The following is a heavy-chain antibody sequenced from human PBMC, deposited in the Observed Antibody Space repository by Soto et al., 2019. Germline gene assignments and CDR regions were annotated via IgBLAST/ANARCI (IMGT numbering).Heavy chain of an antibody. D-gene: IGHD5-12*01. Sequence: GGSLRLSCAASGFTFSSYGMHWVRQAPGKGLEWVAVISYDGSNKYYADSVKGRFTISRDNSKNTLYLQMNSLRAEDTAVYYCAKEVSGYDYATEDYYYYMDVWGKGTTVTVSS. J-gene: IGHJ6*03. CDR1: GFTFSSYG. CDR2: ISYDGSNK. CDR3: AKEVSGYDYATEDYYYYMDV. V-gene: IGHV3-30*18.